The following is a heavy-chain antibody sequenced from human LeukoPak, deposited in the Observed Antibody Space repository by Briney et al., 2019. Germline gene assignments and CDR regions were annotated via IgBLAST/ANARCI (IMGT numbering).Heavy chain of an antibody. CDR3: AKGQLLWFGELSYFDY. J-gene: IGHJ4*02. CDR1: GFALKSYS. V-gene: IGHV3-21*04. D-gene: IGHD3-10*01. Sequence: PGGSLRLSCAGSGFALKSYSLSWVRQAPGKGLEWVSSISSTSAYIYYADSVKGRFTISRDNVDNVVYLQMNSLGAEDTAVYYCAKGQLLWFGELSYFDYWGQGTLVTVSS. CDR2: ISSTSAYI.